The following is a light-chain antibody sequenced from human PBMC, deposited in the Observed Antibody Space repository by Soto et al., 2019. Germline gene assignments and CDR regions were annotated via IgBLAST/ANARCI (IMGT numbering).Light chain of an antibody. CDR1: QSISSY. J-gene: IGKJ5*01. CDR3: QQSYSTPPIT. V-gene: IGKV1-39*01. CDR2: AAS. Sequence: DIQITHSPSSLSASVGDRVTITCRSNQSISSYLNWYQQKPGKAPKLLIYAASSLQSGVPSRFSGSGSGTDFTLTISSLQPEDFATYYCQQSYSTPPITLGQGTRLEIK.